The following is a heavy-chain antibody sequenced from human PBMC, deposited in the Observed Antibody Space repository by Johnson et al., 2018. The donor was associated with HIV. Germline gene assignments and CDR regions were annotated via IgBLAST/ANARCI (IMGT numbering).Heavy chain of an antibody. V-gene: IGHV3-30*03. CDR3: ARDQHRYYDSSTYLTRHAFDI. CDR1: GFTFNSYG. J-gene: IGHJ3*02. CDR2: ISYDGSNK. D-gene: IGHD3-22*01. Sequence: QVQLVESGGRVVQPGRSLRLSCAASGFTFNSYGMHWVRQAPGKGLEWVAFISYDGSNKYYADSVKGRFTISRDNSKNTRYLQMNSLRAEDTAVYYCARDQHRYYDSSTYLTRHAFDIWGQGTMLIVSS.